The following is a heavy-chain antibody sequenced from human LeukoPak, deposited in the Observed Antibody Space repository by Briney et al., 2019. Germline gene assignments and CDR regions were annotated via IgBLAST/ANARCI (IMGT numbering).Heavy chain of an antibody. D-gene: IGHD6-19*01. Sequence: GESLKISCKGSGYSFTNYWIGWVRQLPGKGLEWMGIIHPDESDTRYSPSFQGQVTISADKSISTDYLQWRSLKASDTAMYYCARQGGSGWDRIDYWGQGTLVTVSS. CDR3: ARQGGSGWDRIDY. V-gene: IGHV5-51*01. CDR2: IHPDESDT. J-gene: IGHJ4*02. CDR1: GYSFTNYW.